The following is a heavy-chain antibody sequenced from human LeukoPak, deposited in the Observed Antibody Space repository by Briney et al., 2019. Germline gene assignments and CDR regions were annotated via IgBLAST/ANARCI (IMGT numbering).Heavy chain of an antibody. Sequence: PGASVKVSCKASGYTFTSYGISWVRQAPGQGLEWMGWISAYNGNTNYAQKLTGRGTMTTDTSTSTAYMELRSLRSDDTAVYYCARVFSPPLPWIQIGLDMDVCGQGTTVTVSS. CDR2: ISAYNGNT. D-gene: IGHD5-18*01. J-gene: IGHJ6*02. CDR1: GYTFTSYG. V-gene: IGHV1-18*01. CDR3: ARVFSPPLPWIQIGLDMDV.